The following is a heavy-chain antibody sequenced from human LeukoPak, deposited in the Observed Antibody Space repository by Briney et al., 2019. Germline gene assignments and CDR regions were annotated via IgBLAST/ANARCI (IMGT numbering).Heavy chain of an antibody. CDR3: ASSRSHYYDSSGYAYFDY. J-gene: IGHJ4*02. Sequence: GGSLRLSCAASGFTFSDYYMSWIRQAPGKGLEWVSYISSSGSTIYYADSVKGRFTISRDNAKNSLYLQMNSLRAEDTAVYYCASSRSHYYDSSGYAYFDYWGQGTLVTVSS. V-gene: IGHV3-11*01. CDR1: GFTFSDYY. D-gene: IGHD3-22*01. CDR2: ISSSGSTI.